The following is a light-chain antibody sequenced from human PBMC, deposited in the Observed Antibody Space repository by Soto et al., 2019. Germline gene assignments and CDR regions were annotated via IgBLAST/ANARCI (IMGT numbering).Light chain of an antibody. J-gene: IGKJ4*01. Sequence: ETVMTQSPATLSVSPGGRGTLSCRTSQSVSSDLAWYQQRPGQAPRLLIYGASTRATGLPARFSGTGSGTEFTLTISSLQSEDFAVYYCQQYNNWPLTFGGGTKVEIK. CDR2: GAS. CDR3: QQYNNWPLT. CDR1: QSVSSD. V-gene: IGKV3-15*01.